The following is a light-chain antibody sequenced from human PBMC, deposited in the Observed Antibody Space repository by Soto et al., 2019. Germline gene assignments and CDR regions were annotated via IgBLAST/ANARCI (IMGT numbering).Light chain of an antibody. CDR3: CSYAGSYTLV. J-gene: IGLJ3*02. V-gene: IGLV2-14*01. CDR1: SSDVGGYNY. Sequence: QSALTQPASVSGSPGQSITISCTGTSSDVGGYNYVSWYQQHTGKAPKLMIYEVSNRPSGVSNRFSGSKSGNTASLTISGLQAEDEADYYCCSYAGSYTLVFCGGTKLTVL. CDR2: EVS.